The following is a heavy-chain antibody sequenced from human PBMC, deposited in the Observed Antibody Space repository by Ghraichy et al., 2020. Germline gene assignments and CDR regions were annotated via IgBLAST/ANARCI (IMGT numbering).Heavy chain of an antibody. CDR1: GFTVSTNY. CDR3: ARGPIDY. J-gene: IGHJ4*02. Sequence: GESLNISCAASGFTVSTNYMSWVRQAPGKGLEWVSVIYGGGNTYYADSVKGRFTISRDNSKNTLYLQMNSVRAEDTAVYYCARGPIDYWGQGTLVTVSS. CDR2: IYGGGNT. V-gene: IGHV3-66*01.